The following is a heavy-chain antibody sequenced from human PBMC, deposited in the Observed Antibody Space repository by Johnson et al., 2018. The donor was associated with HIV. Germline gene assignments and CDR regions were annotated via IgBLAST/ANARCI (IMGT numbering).Heavy chain of an antibody. Sequence: QVQLVESGGGVVQPGGSLRLSCVASGFNFTNYGMHWVRQAPGKGLEWVAFTRYDGSHRNYAASVKGRFSIARDNSKNTLYLQMNSLRKDDTALYYCAKLVGATHPLDIWGQGTMVTVSS. CDR2: TRYDGSHR. D-gene: IGHD1-26*01. CDR1: GFNFTNYG. V-gene: IGHV3-30*02. CDR3: AKLVGATHPLDI. J-gene: IGHJ3*02.